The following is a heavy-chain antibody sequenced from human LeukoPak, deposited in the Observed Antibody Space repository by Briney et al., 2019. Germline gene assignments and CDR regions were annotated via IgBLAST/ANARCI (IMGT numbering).Heavy chain of an antibody. CDR2: ISGSGGRA. D-gene: IGHD1-26*01. J-gene: IGHJ4*02. V-gene: IGHV3-23*01. CDR3: AKLYGGSPSGVDF. CDR1: GFTFSSHS. Sequence: GGSLRLSCAASGFTFSSHSMSWVRQGPGKGLEWVSAISGSGGRAYYADSVKGRFTISRDNSENTLFLQMNSLRAEDTAIYYCAKLYGGSPSGVDFWGQGTLVTASS.